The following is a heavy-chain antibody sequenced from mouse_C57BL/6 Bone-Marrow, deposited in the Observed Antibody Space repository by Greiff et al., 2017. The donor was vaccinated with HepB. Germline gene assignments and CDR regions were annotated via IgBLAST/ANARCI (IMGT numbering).Heavy chain of an antibody. V-gene: IGHV5-16*01. D-gene: IGHD2-3*01. CDR3: AREDGYYWYFEV. CDR2: INYDGSST. J-gene: IGHJ1*03. CDR1: GFTFSDYY. Sequence: EVKLMESEGGLVQPGSSMKLSCTASGFTFSDYYMAWVRQVPEKGLEWVANINYDGSSTDYLDSLKSRFIISRDNAKNILYLQMSSLKSEDTATYYCAREDGYYWYFEVWGTGTTVTVSS.